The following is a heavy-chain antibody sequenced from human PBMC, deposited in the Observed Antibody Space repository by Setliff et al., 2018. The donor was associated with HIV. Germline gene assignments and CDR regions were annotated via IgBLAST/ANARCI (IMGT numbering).Heavy chain of an antibody. D-gene: IGHD2-2*01. J-gene: IGHJ4*02. Sequence: ASVKVSCKASGYTFSTYGLTWVRQAPGQGLEWMGWIRADNGHTDYAQKFQGRVTMTADTSTSTAYMEMRTLRSDDTAVYYCARKPTGSPSDYWGQGTLVTVSS. CDR2: IRADNGHT. V-gene: IGHV1-18*01. CDR3: ARKPTGSPSDY. CDR1: GYTFSTYG.